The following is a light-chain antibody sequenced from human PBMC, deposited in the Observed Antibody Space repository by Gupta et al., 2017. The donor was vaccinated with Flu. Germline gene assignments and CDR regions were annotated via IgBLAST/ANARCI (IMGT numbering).Light chain of an antibody. Sequence: QSALTQPASLSGSPGQSITISCTGTNRDIGDYNHVSWYQQHPGKAPKLIIYEVNNRPSGLSARFSGSKSGNTASLTISGLQPEDEADYFCSSYAAGSTLLFGRGTKVTVL. CDR3: SSYAAGSTLL. CDR1: NRDIGDYNH. V-gene: IGLV2-14*01. J-gene: IGLJ3*02. CDR2: EVN.